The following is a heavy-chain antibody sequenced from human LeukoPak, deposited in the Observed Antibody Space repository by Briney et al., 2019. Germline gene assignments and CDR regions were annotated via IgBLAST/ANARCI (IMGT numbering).Heavy chain of an antibody. J-gene: IGHJ4*02. D-gene: IGHD3-9*01. V-gene: IGHV1-24*01. CDR3: TTGPPRLRYFDWLYG. CDR1: GYTLTELS. Sequence: ASVKVSCKVSGYTLTELSMHWVRQAPGKGLEWMGGFDPEDGKTIYALRFQGRVTMTDDTSTDTAYMELTSLRSEDTAVHYCTTGPPRLRYFDWLYGWGQGTLVTVSS. CDR2: FDPEDGKT.